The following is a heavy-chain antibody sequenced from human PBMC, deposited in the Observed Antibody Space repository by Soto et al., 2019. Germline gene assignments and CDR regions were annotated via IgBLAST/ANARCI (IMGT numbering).Heavy chain of an antibody. CDR1: GGSISSGGYS. V-gene: IGHV4-30-2*01. CDR2: IYHSGST. CDR3: AAGGGLPRYY. J-gene: IGHJ4*02. D-gene: IGHD5-12*01. Sequence: QLQLQESGSGLVKPSQTLSLTCAVSGGSISSGGYSWSWIRQPPGKGLEWIGYIYHSGSTYYNPSLKSRATISGDRSKNQFSLKLSSVTAADTAVYYWAAGGGLPRYYWGQGTLVTVSS.